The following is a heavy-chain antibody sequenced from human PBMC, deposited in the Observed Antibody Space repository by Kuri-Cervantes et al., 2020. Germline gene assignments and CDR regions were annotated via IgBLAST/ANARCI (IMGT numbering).Heavy chain of an antibody. Sequence: GESLKISCAASGFTFSSYSMNWVRQAPGKGLEWISFISSSSSTIYYADSVKGRFTISRDNAKNSLYLQMNSLRAEDTAVYYCAREEEGGSYSFDYWGQGPLVTVSS. J-gene: IGHJ4*02. CDR2: ISSSSSTI. CDR1: GFTFSSYS. V-gene: IGHV3-48*01. D-gene: IGHD1-26*01. CDR3: AREEEGGSYSFDY.